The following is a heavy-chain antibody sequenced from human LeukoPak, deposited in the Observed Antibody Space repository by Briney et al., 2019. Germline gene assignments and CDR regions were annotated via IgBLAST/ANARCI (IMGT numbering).Heavy chain of an antibody. CDR2: ISSSGSTI. CDR1: GFTFSTYE. Sequence: TGGSLRLSCAASGFTFSTYEMNWVRQAPGKGLEWVSYISSSGSTIYYADSVKGRFTISRDNAKNSLSLQMSSLRTEDTAMYYCARESGKFDYWGQGTLVAVSS. CDR3: ARESGKFDY. J-gene: IGHJ4*02. V-gene: IGHV3-48*03.